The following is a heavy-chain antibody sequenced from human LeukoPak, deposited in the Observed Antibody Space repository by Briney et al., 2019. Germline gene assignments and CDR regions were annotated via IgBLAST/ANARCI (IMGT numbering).Heavy chain of an antibody. CDR1: GFTFSTYA. CDR2: ISYDGSNK. J-gene: IGHJ4*02. D-gene: IGHD6-13*01. CDR3: ARGPQGSSWPLGISED. V-gene: IGHV3-30-3*01. Sequence: GGSLRLSCAASGFTFSTYAMHWVRQAPGKGLEWVAVISYDGSNKYYADSVKGRFTISRDNSKNTLYLQMNSLRAEDTAVYYCARGPQGSSWPLGISEDWGQGTLVIVSS.